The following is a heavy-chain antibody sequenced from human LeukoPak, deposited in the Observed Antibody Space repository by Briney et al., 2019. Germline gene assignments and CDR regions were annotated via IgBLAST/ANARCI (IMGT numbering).Heavy chain of an antibody. V-gene: IGHV3-7*01. D-gene: IGHD1-26*01. CDR2: IKQDGSEK. Sequence: GGSLRLSCAASGFTFSSYLMSWVRQAPGKGLEWVANIKQDGSEKYYVDSVKGRFTISRDNAKNSLYLQMNSLRAEDTAVYYCASLGAIQDYYFDYWGQGTLVTVSS. J-gene: IGHJ4*02. CDR3: ASLGAIQDYYFDY. CDR1: GFTFSSYL.